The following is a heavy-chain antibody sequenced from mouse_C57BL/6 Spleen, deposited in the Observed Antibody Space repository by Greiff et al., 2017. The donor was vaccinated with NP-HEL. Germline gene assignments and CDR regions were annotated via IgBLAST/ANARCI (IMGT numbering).Heavy chain of an antibody. Sequence: EVQLQQSGTVLARPGASVKMSCKTSGYTFTSYCMHWVKQRPGQGLEWIGAIYPGNSDTSYNQKFKGKAKLTAVTSASTAYMELSSLTNDDSAVYYCTRNFGSSYFDYWGQGTTLTVSS. CDR3: TRNFGSSYFDY. J-gene: IGHJ2*01. CDR2: IYPGNSDT. CDR1: GYTFTSYC. V-gene: IGHV1-5*01. D-gene: IGHD1-1*01.